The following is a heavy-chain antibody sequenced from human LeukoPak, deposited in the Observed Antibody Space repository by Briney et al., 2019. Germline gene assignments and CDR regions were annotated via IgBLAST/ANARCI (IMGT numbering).Heavy chain of an antibody. J-gene: IGHJ6*02. CDR3: TTGSKLGSYGYWDYYYGMDV. CDR1: GFTFSNAW. CDR2: IKSKTDGGTT. V-gene: IGHV3-15*01. D-gene: IGHD5-18*01. Sequence: GGSLRLSCAASGFTFSNAWMSWVRQAPGKGLEWVGRIKSKTDGGTTDYAAPVKGRFTITRDDSKNTLYLQMNSLKTEDTAVYYCTTGSKLGSYGYWDYYYGMDVWGQGTTVTVSS.